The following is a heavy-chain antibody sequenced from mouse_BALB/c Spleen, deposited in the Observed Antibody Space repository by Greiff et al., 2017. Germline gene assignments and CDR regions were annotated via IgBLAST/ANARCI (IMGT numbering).Heavy chain of an antibody. CDR1: GFTFSSFG. J-gene: IGHJ4*01. V-gene: IGHV5-17*02. D-gene: IGHD2-4*01. CDR3: ARSPTMITPYAMDY. Sequence: DVMLVESGGGLVQPGGSRKLSCAASGFTFSSFGMHWVRQAPEKGLEWVAYISSGSSTIYYADTVKGRFTISRDNPKNTLFLQMTSLRSEDTAMYYCARSPTMITPYAMDYWGQGTSVTVSS. CDR2: ISSGSSTI.